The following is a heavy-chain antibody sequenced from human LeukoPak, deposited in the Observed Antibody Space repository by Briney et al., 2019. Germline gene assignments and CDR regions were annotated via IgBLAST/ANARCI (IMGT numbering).Heavy chain of an antibody. J-gene: IGHJ4*02. CDR2: VNEDGRQI. CDR3: AKDEVGGHFEY. Sequence: GGSLRLSCAASGFTFSSYWMHWVRQAPGKGLEWVAKVNEDGRQIYYADSVKDRFTISRDNAKNSVHLQMNNLRVEDTAVYYCAKDEVGGHFEYWGQGILVTVSS. CDR1: GFTFSSYW. V-gene: IGHV3-7*01.